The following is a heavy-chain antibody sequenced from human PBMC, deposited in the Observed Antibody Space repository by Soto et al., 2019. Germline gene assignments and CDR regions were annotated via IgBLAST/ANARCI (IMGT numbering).Heavy chain of an antibody. D-gene: IGHD3-9*01. CDR2: ISSSSSYI. CDR1: GFTFRSYT. J-gene: IGHJ4*02. CDR3: ARDEILTGYPAFDY. V-gene: IGHV3-21*01. Sequence: TGGSLRLSCAASGFTFRSYTMNWVRQAPGKGLEWVSCISSSSSYIYYADSLKGRFTISRDNAKNSLYLQMNSLRVEDTAVYYCARDEILTGYPAFDYWGQGTLVTVSS.